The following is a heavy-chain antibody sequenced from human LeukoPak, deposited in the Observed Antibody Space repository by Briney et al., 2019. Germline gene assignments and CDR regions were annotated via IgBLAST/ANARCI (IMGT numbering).Heavy chain of an antibody. Sequence: SVKISCKASGGTFSSYAISWVRQAPGQGLEWMGRIIPILGIANYAQKFQGRVTITADKSTSTAYMELSSLRSEDTAVYYCAREGREDYYYYGMDVWGQGTTVTVSS. CDR3: AREGREDYYYYGMDV. V-gene: IGHV1-69*04. D-gene: IGHD3-10*01. CDR2: IIPILGIA. CDR1: GGTFSSYA. J-gene: IGHJ6*02.